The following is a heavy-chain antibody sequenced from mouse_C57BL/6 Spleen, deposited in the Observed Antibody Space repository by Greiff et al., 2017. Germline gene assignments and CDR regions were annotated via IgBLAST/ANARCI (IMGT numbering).Heavy chain of an antibody. V-gene: IGHV1-20*01. CDR1: GYSFTGYF. Sequence: EVQLQQSGPELVKPGDSVKISCKASGYSFTGYFMNWVMQSHGKSLEWIGRINPYNGDTFYNQKFKGKATLTVDKSSSTAHMELRSLTSEDSAVYYCAREGVIDTTVVGYFDVWGTGTTVTVSS. CDR3: AREGVIDTTVVGYFDV. D-gene: IGHD1-1*01. CDR2: INPYNGDT. J-gene: IGHJ1*03.